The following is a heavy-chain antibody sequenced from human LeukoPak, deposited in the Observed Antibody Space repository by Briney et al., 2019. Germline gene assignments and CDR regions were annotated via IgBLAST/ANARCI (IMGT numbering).Heavy chain of an antibody. CDR1: GYTFTSYG. V-gene: IGHV1-18*01. D-gene: IGHD2-2*02. CDR2: ISAYNGNT. CDR3: VRACRSSTSCYRSDFDY. J-gene: IGHJ4*02. Sequence: ASVKVSCKASGYTFTSYGISWVRQAPGQGLEWMGWISAYNGNTNYAQKLQGRVTMTTDTSTSTAYMELRSLRSDDTAVYYCVRACRSSTSCYRSDFDYWGQGTLVTVSS.